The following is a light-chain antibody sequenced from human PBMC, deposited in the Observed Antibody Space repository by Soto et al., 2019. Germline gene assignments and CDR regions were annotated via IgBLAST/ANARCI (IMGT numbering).Light chain of an antibody. V-gene: IGKV3-15*01. CDR2: GAS. CDR3: QQYNSWPRT. CDR1: QSVNSN. Sequence: EIVMTQSPATLSVSPGERATLSCRASQSVNSNLAWYKQKPGQAPRLLIYGASSRATGIPARFSGSGSGTEFTLTITSLQSEDFAVYYCQQYNSWPRTFGQGTKVEIK. J-gene: IGKJ1*01.